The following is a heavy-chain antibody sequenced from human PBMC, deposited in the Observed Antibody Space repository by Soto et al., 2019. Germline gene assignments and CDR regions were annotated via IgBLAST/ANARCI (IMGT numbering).Heavy chain of an antibody. V-gene: IGHV3-33*01. CDR3: ARDLVVPASTSGYYYYYGMDV. CDR2: IWYDGSNK. D-gene: IGHD2-2*01. CDR1: GFTFSSYG. Sequence: EGSLRLSCAASGFTFSSYGMHWVRQAPGKGLEWVAVIWYDGSNKYYADSVKGRFTISRDNSKNTLYLQMNSLRAEDTAVYYCARDLVVPASTSGYYYYYGMDVWGKGTTVTVSS. J-gene: IGHJ6*04.